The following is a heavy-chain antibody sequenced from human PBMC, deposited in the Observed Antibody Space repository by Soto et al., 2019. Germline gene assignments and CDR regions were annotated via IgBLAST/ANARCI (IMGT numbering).Heavy chain of an antibody. CDR3: ARGGGGDIEASPLLNWFDP. Sequence: PSETLSLTCTVSGGSVSSGSYYWSWIRQPPGKGLEWIGYIYYSGSTNYNPSLKSRVTISVDTSKNQFSLKLSSVTAADTAVYYCARGGGGDIEASPLLNWFDPWGQGTLVTVSS. V-gene: IGHV4-61*01. D-gene: IGHD6-6*01. J-gene: IGHJ5*02. CDR2: IYYSGST. CDR1: GGSVSSGSYY.